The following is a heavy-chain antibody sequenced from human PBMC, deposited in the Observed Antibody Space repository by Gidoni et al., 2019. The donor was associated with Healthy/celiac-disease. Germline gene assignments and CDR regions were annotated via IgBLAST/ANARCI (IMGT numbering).Heavy chain of an antibody. V-gene: IGHV3-13*05. D-gene: IGHD3-16*01. CDR2: SGTAGEP. Sequence: EVQLVESGGGLVQPGGSLRLSCAASGFTFHSYDMHWGRQATGKGLEWVSASGTAGEPYYPGSVKGRVTISRENAKNALYRQMNSLRAGDKAVYYCARRNSTGEFDYWGQGTLVTVSS. J-gene: IGHJ4*02. CDR1: GFTFHSYD. CDR3: ARRNSTGEFDY.